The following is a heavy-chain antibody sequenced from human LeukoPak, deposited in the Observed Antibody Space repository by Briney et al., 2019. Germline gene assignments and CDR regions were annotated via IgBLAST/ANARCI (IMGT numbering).Heavy chain of an antibody. CDR3: AELGITMIGGV. D-gene: IGHD3-10*02. J-gene: IGHJ6*04. CDR1: GFTFSTYD. Sequence: GGSLRLSCAASGFTFSTYDISWVRQAPGKGLEWVSTFSSSGNMTYYADSVKGRFIISRDNAKNSLYLQVNSLRAEDTAVYYCAELGITMIGGVWGKGTTVTISS. CDR2: FSSSGNMT. V-gene: IGHV3-23*01.